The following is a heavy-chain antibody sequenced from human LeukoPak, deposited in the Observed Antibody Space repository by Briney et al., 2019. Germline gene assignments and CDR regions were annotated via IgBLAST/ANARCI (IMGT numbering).Heavy chain of an antibody. CDR2: ISSNGGST. CDR3: EREAGGGASGAFDI. J-gene: IGHJ3*02. CDR1: GFTFSSYS. D-gene: IGHD3-16*01. V-gene: IGHV3-64*01. Sequence: PGGSLRLSCAASGFTFSSYSMNWVRQAPRKGLEYVSAISSNGGSTYYANSVKGRFTISRDNSKNTLYLQMGSLRAEDMAVYYCEREAGGGASGAFDIWGQGTMVTVSS.